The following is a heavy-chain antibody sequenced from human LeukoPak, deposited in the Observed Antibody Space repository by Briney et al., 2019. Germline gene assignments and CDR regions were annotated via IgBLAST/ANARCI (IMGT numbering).Heavy chain of an antibody. CDR2: ISYDGSNK. Sequence: GGSLRLSCAASGFTFSSYGMHWVRQAPGKGLEWVAVISYDGSNKYYADSVKGRFTISRDNSKNTLYLQMNSLRAEDTAVYYCAKDYFPMAIRVFVDYWGQGTLVTVSS. D-gene: IGHD5-24*01. J-gene: IGHJ4*02. V-gene: IGHV3-30*18. CDR3: AKDYFPMAIRVFVDY. CDR1: GFTFSSYG.